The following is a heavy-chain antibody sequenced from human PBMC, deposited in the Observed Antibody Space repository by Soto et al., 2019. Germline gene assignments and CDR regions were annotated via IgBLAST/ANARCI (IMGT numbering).Heavy chain of an antibody. CDR2: LSYSGST. Sequence: SETLSLTCTVSGGSISSGNYYRSWIRQPPGKGLEWIGFLSYSGSTYYSTSLKSRVTIAVDTSQNQFSLKLSSMTAADTAVYYCARHYGRYYDYPSQGTLDTVSS. CDR1: GGSISSGNYY. D-gene: IGHD4-17*01. J-gene: IGHJ4*02. V-gene: IGHV4-30-4*01. CDR3: ARHYGRYYDY.